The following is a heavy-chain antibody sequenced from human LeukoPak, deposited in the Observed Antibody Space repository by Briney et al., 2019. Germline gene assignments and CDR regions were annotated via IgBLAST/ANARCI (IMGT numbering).Heavy chain of an antibody. J-gene: IGHJ4*02. V-gene: IGHV1-2*02. CDR3: ARPITKYTAVVWDY. Sequence: ASVKVSCKASGYTFTGYYMHWVRQAPGQGLEWMGWINPYSGATNYVQKFQGRVRMTRDTSIGTAYMELSSLTSDDTAIYYCARPITKYTAVVWDYWGQGTLVTVSS. CDR1: GYTFTGYY. D-gene: IGHD5-18*01. CDR2: INPYSGAT.